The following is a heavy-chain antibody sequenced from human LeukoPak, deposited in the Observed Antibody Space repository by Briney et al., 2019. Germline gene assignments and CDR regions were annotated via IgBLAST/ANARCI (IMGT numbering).Heavy chain of an antibody. CDR2: INTDGSGI. J-gene: IGHJ4*02. CDR1: GFTFSSYW. D-gene: IGHD5-18*01. Sequence: PGGSLRLSCAASGFTFSSYWMHWVRQTPGKGLVWVSRINTDGSGITYAHSVKGRYTISRDNAKNTLYLQMNSLRAEDTAVYYCARVGYNYGYDYWGQGTLVTVSS. V-gene: IGHV3-74*01. CDR3: ARVGYNYGYDY.